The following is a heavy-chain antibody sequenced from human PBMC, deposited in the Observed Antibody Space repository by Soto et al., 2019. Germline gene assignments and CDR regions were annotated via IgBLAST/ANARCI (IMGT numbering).Heavy chain of an antibody. CDR3: ARGVGGNYYYYYGMDV. D-gene: IGHD3-10*01. CDR2: INRRGST. Sequence: SETLSLTCAVYGGSLSGYYWSWIRQPPGKGLEWIGEINRRGSTNYNPSLKSRVTISVDTSKNQFSLKLSSVTAADTAVYYCARGVGGNYYYYYGMDVWGQGTTVTVSS. J-gene: IGHJ6*02. CDR1: GGSLSGYY. V-gene: IGHV4-34*01.